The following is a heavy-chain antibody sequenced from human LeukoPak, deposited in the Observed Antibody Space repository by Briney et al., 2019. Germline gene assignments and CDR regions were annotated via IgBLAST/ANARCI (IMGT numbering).Heavy chain of an antibody. J-gene: IGHJ1*01. CDR2: IYYSGST. CDR3: ARVQDYGGNWGYFQH. Sequence: SETLSLTCTVSGGSISSGSYYWSWIRQPPGKGLEWIGSIYYSGSTYYNPSLKSRVTISVDTSKNQFSLKLSSVTAADTAVYYCARVQDYGGNWGYFQHWGQGTLVTVSS. D-gene: IGHD4-23*01. CDR1: GGSISSGSYY. V-gene: IGHV4-39*07.